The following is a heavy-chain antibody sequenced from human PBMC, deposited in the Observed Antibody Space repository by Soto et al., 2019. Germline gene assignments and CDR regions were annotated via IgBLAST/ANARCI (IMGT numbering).Heavy chain of an antibody. V-gene: IGHV3-23*01. J-gene: IGHJ4*01. D-gene: IGHD2-2*01. CDR3: VRKYPGTRPFDY. Sequence: GGSLRLSCAASGSTFNSYAMNWVRQAPGKGLAWVSAIGTDGNTYYANSVKGRFTISRDNSRTTLYLQMNSLRVEDTALYYCVRKYPGTRPFDYWGQGTLVTAPQ. CDR2: IGTDGNT. CDR1: GSTFNSYA.